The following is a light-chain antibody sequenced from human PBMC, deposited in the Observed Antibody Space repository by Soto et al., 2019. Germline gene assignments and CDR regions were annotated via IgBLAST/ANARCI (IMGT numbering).Light chain of an antibody. Sequence: QSALTQPASVSGSPGQWITISCTGTSSDVGDYDYVSWYQQYAGKAPKMMIYEVSNRPSGVYNRFSGSKSGNTASLTISWLRAEDDADYYCRSYRSSNTLLFGGGTKLTVL. J-gene: IGLJ2*01. CDR1: SSDVGDYDY. CDR3: RSYRSSNTLL. CDR2: EVS. V-gene: IGLV2-14*01.